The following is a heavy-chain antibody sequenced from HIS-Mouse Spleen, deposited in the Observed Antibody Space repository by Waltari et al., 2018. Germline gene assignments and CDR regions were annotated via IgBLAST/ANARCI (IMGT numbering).Heavy chain of an antibody. V-gene: IGHV4-39*07. J-gene: IGHJ2*01. CDR3: AREIPYSSSWYDWYFDL. D-gene: IGHD6-13*01. CDR1: GGPISSSRHY. Sequence: QLQLQESGPGLVKPSETLSLTCTVSGGPISSSRHYWGWIRQPPGKGLEWIGSIYYIGSTYYNPSLKSRVTISVDTSKNQFSLKLSSVTAADTAVYYCAREIPYSSSWYDWYFDLWGRGTLVTVSS. CDR2: IYYIGST.